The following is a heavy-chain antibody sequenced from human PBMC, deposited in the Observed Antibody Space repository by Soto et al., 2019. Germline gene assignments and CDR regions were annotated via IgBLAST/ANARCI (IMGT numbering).Heavy chain of an antibody. V-gene: IGHV1-3*01. J-gene: IGHJ4*02. CDR3: ARASSSSSYYDSSGYKYAGYYFDY. CDR1: GYTFTSYA. D-gene: IGHD3-22*01. Sequence: GASLKVSCKASGYTFTSYAMHWVRQAPGQRLEWMGWINAGNGNTKYSQKFQGRVTITRDTSASTAYMELSSLRSEDTAVYYCARASSSSSYYDSSGYKYAGYYFDYWGQGTLVTVSS. CDR2: INAGNGNT.